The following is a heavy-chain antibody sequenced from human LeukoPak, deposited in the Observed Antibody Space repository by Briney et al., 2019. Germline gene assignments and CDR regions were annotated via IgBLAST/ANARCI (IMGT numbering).Heavy chain of an antibody. Sequence: GASVKVSCKVSGYTLTELSMHWVRQAPGKGLEWMGGFDPEDGETIYAQKFQGRVTMTEDTSTDTAYMELSSLRSEDTAVYYCATDMITFGGVIAIGRAFDIWGQGTMVTVSS. J-gene: IGHJ3*02. V-gene: IGHV1-24*01. CDR2: FDPEDGET. CDR1: GYTLTELS. D-gene: IGHD3-16*02. CDR3: ATDMITFGGVIAIGRAFDI.